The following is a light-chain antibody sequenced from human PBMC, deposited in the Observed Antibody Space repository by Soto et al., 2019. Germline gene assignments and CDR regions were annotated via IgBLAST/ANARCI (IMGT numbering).Light chain of an antibody. CDR1: SSDVGGYNY. Sequence: QSALTQPASVSGSPGQSITISCTGTSSDVGGYNYVSWYQQHPGKAPKLMIFAVTNRPSGVSNRFSGSKSGNTASLTISGLQPEDEADYYCSSYTSSTTLDVVFGGGTKLTVL. CDR2: AVT. J-gene: IGLJ2*01. V-gene: IGLV2-14*01. CDR3: SSYTSSTTLDVV.